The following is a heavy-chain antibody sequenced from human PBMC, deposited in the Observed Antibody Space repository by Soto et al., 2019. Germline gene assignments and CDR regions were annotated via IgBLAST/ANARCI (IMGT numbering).Heavy chain of an antibody. CDR1: GFTFSTYG. V-gene: IGHV3-30*18. D-gene: IGHD4-17*01. CDR3: AKDLQSYGDYDYYCYGMDV. Sequence: QVQLVESGGGEVQPGRSLTISCAASGFTFSTYGMHWVRQTPGKGLEWVAVISYDGTNKFYSDSEKCRFTISRDNFKNTLTLQMNSLRADDTAVYSCAKDLQSYGDYDYYCYGMDVWGLGTRVTVFS. CDR2: ISYDGTNK. J-gene: IGHJ6*02.